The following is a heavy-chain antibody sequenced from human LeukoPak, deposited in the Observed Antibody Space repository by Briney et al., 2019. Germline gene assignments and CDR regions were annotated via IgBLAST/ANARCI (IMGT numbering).Heavy chain of an antibody. D-gene: IGHD4-11*01. CDR1: GGTFSNYA. CDR3: ARDNPTTVTSRGWFDP. V-gene: IGHV1-69*13. J-gene: IGHJ5*02. CDR2: IIPIFGTG. Sequence: SVKVSCKTSGGTFSNYAISWVRQAPGQGLQWMGGIIPIFGTGNYAQKFQGRVTITADESTSTAYMELSSLRSEDTAVYYCARDNPTTVTSRGWFDPWGQGTLVTVSS.